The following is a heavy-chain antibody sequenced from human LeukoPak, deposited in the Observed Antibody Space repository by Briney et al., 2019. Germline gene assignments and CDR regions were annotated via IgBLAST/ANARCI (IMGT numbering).Heavy chain of an antibody. V-gene: IGHV4-30-2*01. Sequence: SETLSLTCAVSGGSISSGGYSWSWIRQPPGKGLEWIGYIYHSGSTYYNPSLKSRVTISVDTSKNQFSLKLSSVTAADTAVYYCARGMGVFGVVTVSYFDYWGQGTLVTVSS. CDR3: ARGMGVFGVVTVSYFDY. CDR2: IYHSGST. J-gene: IGHJ4*02. CDR1: GGSISSGGYS. D-gene: IGHD3-3*01.